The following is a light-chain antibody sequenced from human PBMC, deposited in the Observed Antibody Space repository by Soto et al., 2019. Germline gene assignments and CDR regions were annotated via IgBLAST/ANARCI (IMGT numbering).Light chain of an antibody. Sequence: EIVMKESPATLSVSPGERATLSFRASQSISIDVAWYQQKSGQAPRLLIYGASTRAAGVPARFSGSGSGTEFTLTISSLQSADIAVYFCQQYANWPKTFGQGTKVDIK. CDR1: QSISID. J-gene: IGKJ1*01. CDR3: QQYANWPKT. V-gene: IGKV3-15*01. CDR2: GAS.